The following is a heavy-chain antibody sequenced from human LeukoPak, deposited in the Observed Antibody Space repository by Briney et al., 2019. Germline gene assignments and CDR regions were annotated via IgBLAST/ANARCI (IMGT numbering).Heavy chain of an antibody. V-gene: IGHV3-30*03. J-gene: IGHJ4*02. CDR1: GFTLSSYG. Sequence: GRSLRLSCAASGFTLSSYGMHWVRQAPGKGLEWVAVISYDGSNKYYADSVKGRFTISRDNSKNTLYLQMNSLRAEDTAVYYCARVDDIVVVPAAMPVDWGQGTLVTVSS. D-gene: IGHD2-2*01. CDR3: ARVDDIVVVPAAMPVD. CDR2: ISYDGSNK.